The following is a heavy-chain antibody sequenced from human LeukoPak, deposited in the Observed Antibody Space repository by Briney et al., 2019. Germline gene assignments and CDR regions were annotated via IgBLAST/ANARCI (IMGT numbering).Heavy chain of an antibody. CDR3: ARMNTAMVNGLNYYYYMDV. Sequence: SQTLSLTCAISGDSVSTNSVAWNWIRQSPSRGLEWLGRTSYRSKWYNDYAVSVKSRITITPDTSKNQFSLQLNSVTPEDTAVYYCARMNTAMVNGLNYYYYMDVWGKGTTVSISS. J-gene: IGHJ6*03. D-gene: IGHD5-18*01. CDR1: GDSVSTNSVA. V-gene: IGHV6-1*01. CDR2: TSYRSKWYN.